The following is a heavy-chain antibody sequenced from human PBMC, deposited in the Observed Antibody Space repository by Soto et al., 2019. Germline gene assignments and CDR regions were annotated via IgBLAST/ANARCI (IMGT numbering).Heavy chain of an antibody. J-gene: IGHJ6*02. V-gene: IGHV3-11*06. CDR2: ISSSSYT. Sequence: GGSLRLSCAASGFTFSDYYMSWIRQAPGKGLEWVSYISSSSYTNYADSVKGRFTISRDNAKNSLYLQMNSLRAEDTAVYYCAREGGAGDYSYYYYGMDVWGQGTTVTVSS. CDR1: GFTFSDYY. D-gene: IGHD4-17*01. CDR3: AREGGAGDYSYYYYGMDV.